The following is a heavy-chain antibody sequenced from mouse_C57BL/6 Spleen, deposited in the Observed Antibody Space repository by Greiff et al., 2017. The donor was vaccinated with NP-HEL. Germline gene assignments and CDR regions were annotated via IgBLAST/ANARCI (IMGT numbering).Heavy chain of an antibody. D-gene: IGHD1-1*01. CDR1: GYAFSSYW. Sequence: VQLQQSGAELVKPGASVKISCKASGYAFSSYWMNWVKQRPGKGLEWIGQIYPGDGDTNYNGKFKGKATLTADKSSSTAYRQLSSLTSEDSAVYFCARGGYGSSFAYWGQGTLVTVSA. V-gene: IGHV1-80*01. J-gene: IGHJ3*01. CDR2: IYPGDGDT. CDR3: ARGGYGSSFAY.